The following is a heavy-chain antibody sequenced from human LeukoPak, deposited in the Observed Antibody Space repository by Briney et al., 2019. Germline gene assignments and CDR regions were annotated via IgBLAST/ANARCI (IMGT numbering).Heavy chain of an antibody. CDR3: ECQWLDGY. CDR1: GFTFSNYW. Sequence: GGSLRLSCAASGFTFSNYWMHWVRQAPGKGLEWVAVISYDGSNKYYADSVKGRFTISRDNSKNTLYLQMNSLRAEDTAVYYCECQWLDGYWGQGTLVTVSS. J-gene: IGHJ4*02. V-gene: IGHV3-30-3*01. CDR2: ISYDGSNK. D-gene: IGHD6-19*01.